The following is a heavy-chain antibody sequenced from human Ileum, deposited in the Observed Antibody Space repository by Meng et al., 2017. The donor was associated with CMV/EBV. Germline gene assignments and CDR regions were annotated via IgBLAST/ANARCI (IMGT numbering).Heavy chain of an antibody. D-gene: IGHD6-13*01. J-gene: IGHJ4*02. Sequence: GESLKISCVASGFTFSNYALTWVRQAPGKGLEWVSTISGSGVITYYTDSVKGRFTISRDNSKYSVYLQMNSLRVDDTAVYYCARLSRQQLERDYWGQGTLVTVSS. V-gene: IGHV3-23*01. CDR1: GFTFSNYA. CDR2: ISGSGVIT. CDR3: ARLSRQQLERDY.